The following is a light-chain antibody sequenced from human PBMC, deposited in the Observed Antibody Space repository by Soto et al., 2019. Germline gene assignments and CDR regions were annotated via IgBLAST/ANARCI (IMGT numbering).Light chain of an antibody. Sequence: DIVMTQYPDSLAVSLGGRATINCKYSQSVLSSSNNKNYLAWYQQKPRQPPKLLLYWASTRASGVPDRFSGSGSGTDLTLTITSLQAEDVALYYCQQYYGSPYTFGQGTKLEI. CDR1: QSVLSSSNNKNY. V-gene: IGKV4-1*01. CDR2: WAS. CDR3: QQYYGSPYT. J-gene: IGKJ2*01.